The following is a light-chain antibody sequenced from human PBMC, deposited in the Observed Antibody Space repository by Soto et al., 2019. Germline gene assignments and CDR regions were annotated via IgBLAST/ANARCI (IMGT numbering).Light chain of an antibody. CDR1: QTIGTF. Sequence: DIQMTQSPSSLSASVGDRVNSTCGTGQTIGTFLNWYQQKVGKAPKLLIFGASNLRSAVPSRFSGSGSGTEFTLTVSSLEAEDFATYYCQQTYRTPFTFGGGTKVDI. J-gene: IGKJ4*01. CDR2: GAS. V-gene: IGKV1-39*01. CDR3: QQTYRTPFT.